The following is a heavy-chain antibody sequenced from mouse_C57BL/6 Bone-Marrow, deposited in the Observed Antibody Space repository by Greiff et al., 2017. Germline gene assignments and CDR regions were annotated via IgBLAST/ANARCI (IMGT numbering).Heavy chain of an antibody. Sequence: QVQLQQPGAELVMPGASVKLSCKASGYTFTSYWMHWVKQRPGQGLEWIGEIDPSDSYTNYNQKFKGKSTLTVDKSSSTAYMQLSSLTSEDSAVYYCARLKDYAGFAYWGQGTLVTVSA. CDR1: GYTFTSYW. J-gene: IGHJ3*01. D-gene: IGHD2-4*01. V-gene: IGHV1-69*01. CDR2: IDPSDSYT. CDR3: ARLKDYAGFAY.